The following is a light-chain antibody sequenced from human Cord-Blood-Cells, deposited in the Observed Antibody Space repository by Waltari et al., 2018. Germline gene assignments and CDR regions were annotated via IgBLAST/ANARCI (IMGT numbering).Light chain of an antibody. CDR3: QQYNNWPLT. CDR1: QGVSSN. CDR2: GAS. Sequence: EIEMTQSPATLSVSPGERATLSRRASQGVSSNLAWYQQKPGQAPRLLIYGASTRATGIPARFSGNGSGTEFTLTISSLQSEDFAVYYCQQYNNWPLTFGPGTKVDIK. V-gene: IGKV3-15*01. J-gene: IGKJ3*01.